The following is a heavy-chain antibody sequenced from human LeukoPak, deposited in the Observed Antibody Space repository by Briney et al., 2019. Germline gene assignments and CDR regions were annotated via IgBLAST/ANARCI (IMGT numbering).Heavy chain of an antibody. CDR1: GGSISSSSYY. CDR3: ARVPRNRYSSSWYTY. CDR2: IYYSGST. D-gene: IGHD6-13*01. J-gene: IGHJ4*02. V-gene: IGHV4-39*07. Sequence: PSETLSLTCTVSGGSISSSSYYWGWIRQPPGKGLEWIGSIYYSGSTYYNPSLKSRVTISVDTSKNQFSLKLSSVTAADTAVYYCARVPRNRYSSSWYTYWGQGTLVTVSS.